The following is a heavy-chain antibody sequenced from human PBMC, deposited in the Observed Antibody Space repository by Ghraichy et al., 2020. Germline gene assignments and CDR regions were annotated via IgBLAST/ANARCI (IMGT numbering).Heavy chain of an antibody. V-gene: IGHV3-7*04. CDR2: IKQDGSEK. CDR3: ARGTSSWLTGLLRFDS. J-gene: IGHJ4*02. Sequence: GGSLRLSCAASGFTFSSYWMSWVRQAPGKGLEWVANIKQDGSEKYYVDSVKGRFTISRDNAKNSLYLQMNSLRAEDTAVYYCARGTSSWLTGLLRFDSWGQGTLVTVSS. D-gene: IGHD6-13*01. CDR1: GFTFSSYW.